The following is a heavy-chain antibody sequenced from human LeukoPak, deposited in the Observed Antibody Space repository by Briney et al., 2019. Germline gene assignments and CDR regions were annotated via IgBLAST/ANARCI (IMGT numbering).Heavy chain of an antibody. CDR3: ARSRTIFVGMDV. CDR2: IIPILGIA. D-gene: IGHD3-3*01. V-gene: IGHV1-69*04. J-gene: IGHJ6*02. CDR1: GGTFSSYA. Sequence: SVKVSCTASGGTFSSYAISWVRQAPGQGLEWMGRIIPILGIANYAQKFQDRVTITADKSTSTAYMELSSLTSEDTAVYYCARSRTIFVGMDVWGQGTTVTVSS.